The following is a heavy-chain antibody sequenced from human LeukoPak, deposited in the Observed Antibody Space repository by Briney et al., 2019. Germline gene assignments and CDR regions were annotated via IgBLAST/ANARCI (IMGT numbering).Heavy chain of an antibody. CDR2: IYYSGST. Sequence: PSETLSLTCTVSGGSISSNSYYWGWIRQPPGKGLEWIGSIYYSGSTYYNPSLKSRVTKSVDTSKNQFSLKLSSVTAADTAVYYCARLHFGGNYGYYYYYMDVWGKGTTVTISS. CDR1: GGSISSNSYY. CDR3: ARLHFGGNYGYYYYYMDV. D-gene: IGHD4-23*01. J-gene: IGHJ6*03. V-gene: IGHV4-39*01.